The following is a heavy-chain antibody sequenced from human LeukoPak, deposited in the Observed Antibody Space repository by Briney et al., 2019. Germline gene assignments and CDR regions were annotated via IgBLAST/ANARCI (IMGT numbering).Heavy chain of an antibody. V-gene: IGHV3-21*01. CDR1: GFTFSSYS. CDR3: ARAFPLIDY. CDR2: FTTNGYI. J-gene: IGHJ4*02. Sequence: GGSLTLSCAASGFTFSSYSMNWLRQAPGKGLEWISSFTTNGYIYYADSVKGRFTISRDNAKNSLYLQMNSLRAEDTAVYYCARAFPLIDYWGQGTLVTVSS. D-gene: IGHD2/OR15-2a*01.